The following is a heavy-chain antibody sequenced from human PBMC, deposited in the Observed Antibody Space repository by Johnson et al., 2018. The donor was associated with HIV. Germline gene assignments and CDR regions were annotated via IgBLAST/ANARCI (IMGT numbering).Heavy chain of an antibody. V-gene: IGHV3-23*04. CDR3: ARQTLRAFDI. CDR2: ISGSGGST. J-gene: IGHJ3*02. CDR1: GFPFFNYW. Sequence: VQLVESGGGLVQPGESLRLSCAASGFPFFNYWMSWVRQAPGKGLEWVSAISGSGGSTYYADSVKGRFTNSRDNSKNTLYLQMNSLGAEDTAVYYCARQTLRAFDIWGQGTMVTVSS.